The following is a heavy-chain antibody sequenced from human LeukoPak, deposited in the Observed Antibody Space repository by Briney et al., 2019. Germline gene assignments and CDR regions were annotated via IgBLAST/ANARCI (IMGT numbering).Heavy chain of an antibody. CDR3: ARGPLTEVAGTTWDS. CDR1: GFTFSSYA. Sequence: GGSLRLSCAASGFTFSSYAMSWVRQAPGKGLGWVSAISGSGGSTYYADSVKGRFTISRDNSKNTLYPQMNSLRAEDTAVYFCARGPLTEVAGTTWDSWGRGTLVTVSS. V-gene: IGHV3-23*01. J-gene: IGHJ4*02. CDR2: ISGSGGST. D-gene: IGHD6-19*01.